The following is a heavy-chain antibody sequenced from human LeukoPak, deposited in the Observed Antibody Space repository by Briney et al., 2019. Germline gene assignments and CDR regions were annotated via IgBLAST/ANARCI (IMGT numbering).Heavy chain of an antibody. D-gene: IGHD3-9*01. J-gene: IGHJ4*02. V-gene: IGHV3-11*04. CDR2: ISSSGNSI. Sequence: SGGSLRLSCAASGFTFSDYYMSWIRQAPGKGLEWVSYISSSGNSISYADSVKGRFTISRDNAKNSLYLQMNSLRAEDTAVYYCARVCPGRYFDWLLSPLDYWGQGTLVTVSS. CDR3: ARVCPGRYFDWLLSPLDY. CDR1: GFTFSDYY.